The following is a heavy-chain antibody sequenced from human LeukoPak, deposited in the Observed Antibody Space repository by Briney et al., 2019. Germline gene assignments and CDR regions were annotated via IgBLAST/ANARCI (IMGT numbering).Heavy chain of an antibody. CDR1: GGSISSSNW. D-gene: IGHD5-18*01. CDR2: IYHSGST. CDR3: ARLPESTAVSPSYYFDY. V-gene: IGHV4-4*02. J-gene: IGHJ4*02. Sequence: PSGTLSLTCAVSGGSISSSNWWSWVRQPPGKGLEWIGEIYHSGSTSYNPSLKSRVTISVDKSKNQFSLNLSSVTAADTAVYYCARLPESTAVSPSYYFDYWGQGTLVTVSS.